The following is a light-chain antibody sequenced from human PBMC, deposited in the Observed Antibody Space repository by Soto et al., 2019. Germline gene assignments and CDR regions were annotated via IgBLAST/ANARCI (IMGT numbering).Light chain of an antibody. CDR1: SSDVGAHNF. Sequence: QSALTQPPSASGSPGQSVTISCTGTSSDVGAHNFVSWYQHHPGKAPKLMIYEVNRRPSGVPDRFSGSKSGSTASLTVSGLQPADEADYYCSSYRGNSNWVFGGGTKLTVL. CDR3: SSYRGNSNWV. J-gene: IGLJ3*02. CDR2: EVN. V-gene: IGLV2-8*01.